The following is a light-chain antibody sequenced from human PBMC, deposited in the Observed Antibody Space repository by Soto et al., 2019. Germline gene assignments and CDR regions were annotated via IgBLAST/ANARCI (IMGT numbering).Light chain of an antibody. CDR3: SSYAGSNNPWV. CDR2: EVT. J-gene: IGLJ3*02. CDR1: SSDVGAYNY. Sequence: QSALTQPPSASGSPGQSVTISCTGTSSDVGAYNYVCWYQQHPGKAPKLIISEVTKRPSGVPDRFSGSKSGNTAPLTVTGLQAEDEADYYCSSYAGSNNPWVFGGGTKLTVL. V-gene: IGLV2-8*01.